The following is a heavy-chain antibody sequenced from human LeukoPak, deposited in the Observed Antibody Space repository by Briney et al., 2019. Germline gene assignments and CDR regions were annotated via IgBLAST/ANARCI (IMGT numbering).Heavy chain of an antibody. V-gene: IGHV1-18*01. Sequence: EASVKVSCKASGYTFSNFGISWVRQAPGKGVEWMGWISGNNDNPNYGQKFQGRFTVTTDSSTSTTYMELRNLRSDDAAVYYCARDGTSTDDYWGQGTLVTVSS. CDR1: GYTFSNFG. CDR3: ARDGTSTDDY. J-gene: IGHJ4*02. CDR2: ISGNNDNP. D-gene: IGHD1-26*01.